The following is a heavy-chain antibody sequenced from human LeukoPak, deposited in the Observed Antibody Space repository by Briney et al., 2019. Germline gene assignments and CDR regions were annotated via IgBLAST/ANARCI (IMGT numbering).Heavy chain of an antibody. D-gene: IGHD4-17*01. CDR3: ARDNWYGDYRTDY. CDR1: GFTFSSYA. V-gene: IGHV3-23*01. CDR2: ISGSGGST. Sequence: PGGSLRLSCAASGFTFSSYAMSWVRQAPGKGLEWVSGISGSGGSTYYADSVKGRFTISRDNSKNTLYLQMNSLRAEDTAVYYCARDNWYGDYRTDYWGQGTLVTVSS. J-gene: IGHJ4*02.